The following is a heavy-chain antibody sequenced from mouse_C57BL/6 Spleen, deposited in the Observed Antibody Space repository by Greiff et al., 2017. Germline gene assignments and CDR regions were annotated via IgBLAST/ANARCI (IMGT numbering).Heavy chain of an antibody. CDR1: GFTFSDYG. Sequence: EVKLMESGGGLVKPGGSLKLSCAASGFTFSDYGMHWVRQAPEKGLEWVAYISSGSSTIYYADTVKGRFTISRDNAKNTLFLQMTSLRSEDTAMYYCARGRVPYGSSPYFDYWGQGTTLTVSS. CDR2: ISSGSSTI. CDR3: ARGRVPYGSSPYFDY. J-gene: IGHJ2*01. V-gene: IGHV5-17*01. D-gene: IGHD1-1*01.